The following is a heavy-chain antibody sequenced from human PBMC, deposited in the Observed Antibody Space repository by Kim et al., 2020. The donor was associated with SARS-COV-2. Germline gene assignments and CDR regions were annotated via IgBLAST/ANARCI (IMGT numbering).Heavy chain of an antibody. J-gene: IGHJ3*02. CDR2: IYYSGST. D-gene: IGHD3-3*01. Sequence: SETLSLTCTVSGGSISSSSYYWGWIRQPPGKGLEWIGSIYYSGSTYYNPSLKRRVTISVDTSKNQFSLKLSSVTAADTALYYCARSLGAGPSTIFGVVIIPDGFDIWGQGKMVTVSS. CDR3: ARSLGAGPSTIFGVVIIPDGFDI. CDR1: GGSISSSSYY. V-gene: IGHV4-39*01.